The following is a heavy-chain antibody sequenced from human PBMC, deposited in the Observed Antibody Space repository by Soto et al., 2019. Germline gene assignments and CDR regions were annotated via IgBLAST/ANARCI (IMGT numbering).Heavy chain of an antibody. CDR3: ATQRGKAIFGTLDY. V-gene: IGHV1-2*04. CDR2: INPDSGGT. CDR1: GYTFTGYY. Sequence: GASVKVSCKASGYTFTGYYMHWVRQAPGQGLEWMGWINPDSGGTNYAQNFQGWVTMTRDTSITTAYMELSRLRSDDTAVYYCATQRGKAIFGTLDYWGQGTLVTVSS. J-gene: IGHJ4*02. D-gene: IGHD3-3*01.